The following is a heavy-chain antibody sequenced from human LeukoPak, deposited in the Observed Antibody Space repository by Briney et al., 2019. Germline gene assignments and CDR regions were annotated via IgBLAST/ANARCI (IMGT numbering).Heavy chain of an antibody. D-gene: IGHD4-17*01. J-gene: IGHJ4*02. Sequence: GRSLRLSCAASGLTFSSYSMNWVRQAPGKGLEWVSSISSSSSYIYYADSVKGRFTISRDNAKNSLYLQVNSLRTEDTAVYYCARGRYGDQRVDRGYWGQGTLVTVSS. CDR2: ISSSSSYI. V-gene: IGHV3-21*01. CDR3: ARGRYGDQRVDRGY. CDR1: GLTFSSYS.